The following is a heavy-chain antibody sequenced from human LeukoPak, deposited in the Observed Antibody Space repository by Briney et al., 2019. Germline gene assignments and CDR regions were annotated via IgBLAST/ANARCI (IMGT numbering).Heavy chain of an antibody. CDR1: GGSFSGYY. V-gene: IGHV4-34*01. CDR2: INHSGST. Sequence: PSETLSLTCAVYGGSFSGYYWSWIRQPPGKGLEWIGEINHSGSTNYNPSLKSRVTMSVDTSKNQFSLKLSSVTAADTAVYYCARLADWFDPWGQGTLVTVSS. CDR3: ARLADWFDP. J-gene: IGHJ5*02.